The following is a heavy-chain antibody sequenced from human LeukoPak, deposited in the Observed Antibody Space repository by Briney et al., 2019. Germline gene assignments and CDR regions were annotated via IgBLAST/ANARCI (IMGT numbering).Heavy chain of an antibody. D-gene: IGHD3/OR15-3a*01. CDR2: IYYSGNT. Sequence: WVRQPPGKGLEWIGSIYYSGNTYYNASLKSQVSISIDTSKNQFSLRLTSVTAADTAVYYCARQTGSGLFILPGGQGTLVTVSS. V-gene: IGHV4-39*01. J-gene: IGHJ4*02. CDR3: ARQTGSGLFILP.